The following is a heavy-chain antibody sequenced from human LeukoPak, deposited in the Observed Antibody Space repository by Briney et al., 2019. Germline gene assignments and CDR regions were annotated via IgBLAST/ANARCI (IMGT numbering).Heavy chain of an antibody. CDR1: GGSISSGSYS. D-gene: IGHD6-13*01. V-gene: IGHV4-61*01. CDR2: IYYSGGT. J-gene: IGHJ4*02. CDR3: ACSSSSWPKTFDY. Sequence: SQTLSLTCTVSGGSISSGSYSWSWFRQPPGKGLEWHGYIYYSGGTNYNPSLKSRVTISVDTSRNQFSLKLSSVTAADTAVYYCACSSSSWPKTFDYWGQGTLVTVSS.